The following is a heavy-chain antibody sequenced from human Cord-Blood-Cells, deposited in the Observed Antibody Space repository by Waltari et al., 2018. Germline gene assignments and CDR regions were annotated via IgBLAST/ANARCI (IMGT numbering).Heavy chain of an antibody. J-gene: IGHJ3*02. CDR2: INPNRGGT. CDR1: GYTFTGYY. Sequence: QVQLVQSGAEVKKPGASVKVSCKASGYTFTGYYMHWVRQAPGQGLEWRGWINPNRGGTNYAQKLQGRVTMTRETSISTAYMELSRLRSDDTAVYYCARVQAAAGRRFAFDIWGQGTMVTVSS. D-gene: IGHD6-13*01. CDR3: ARVQAAAGRRFAFDI. V-gene: IGHV1-2*02.